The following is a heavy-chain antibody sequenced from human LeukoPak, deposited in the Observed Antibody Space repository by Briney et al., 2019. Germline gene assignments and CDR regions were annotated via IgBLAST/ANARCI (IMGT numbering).Heavy chain of an antibody. J-gene: IGHJ4*02. CDR2: IYCSGSA. CDR3: ARQKYSSSWHEPDFIDY. CDR1: GGSISSNSYY. V-gene: IGHV4-39*01. D-gene: IGHD6-13*01. Sequence: SETLSLTCTVSGGSISSNSYYWGWIRQPPGKGLEWIGSIYCSGSAYYNPSLEGRVTISVYTSKNQFSLKLRSVTAADMAVYHCARQKYSSSWHEPDFIDYWGQGTLVTVSS.